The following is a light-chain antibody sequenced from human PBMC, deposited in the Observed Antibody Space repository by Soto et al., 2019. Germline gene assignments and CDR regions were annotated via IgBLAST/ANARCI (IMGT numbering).Light chain of an antibody. CDR2: DVT. Sequence: QSALTQPRSVSGSPGQSVTISCTGTYSDVGIYDYLSWYQQHPGKAPKLIISDVTKRPSGVPDRFSGSKSGNTASLTISELQAEDEADYYCCSYAGTYTYVFGSGTKLTVL. J-gene: IGLJ1*01. CDR3: CSYAGTYTYV. V-gene: IGLV2-11*01. CDR1: YSDVGIYDY.